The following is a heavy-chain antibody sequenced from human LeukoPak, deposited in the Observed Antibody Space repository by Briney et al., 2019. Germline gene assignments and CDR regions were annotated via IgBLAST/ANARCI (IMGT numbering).Heavy chain of an antibody. CDR3: ARDSRSRDRADY. CDR2: IIPIFGTA. CDR1: GYTFTSYG. J-gene: IGHJ4*02. Sequence: SVKVSCKASGYTFTSYGISWVRQAPGQGLEWMGRIIPIFGTANYAQKFQGRVTITTDESTSTAYMELSSLRSEDTAVYYCARDSRSRDRADYWGQGTLVTVSS. V-gene: IGHV1-69*05. D-gene: IGHD5-24*01.